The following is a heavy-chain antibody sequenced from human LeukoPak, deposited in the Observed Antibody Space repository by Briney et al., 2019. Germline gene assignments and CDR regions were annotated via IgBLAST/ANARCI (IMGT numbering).Heavy chain of an antibody. D-gene: IGHD1-26*01. CDR1: GFTFSGFW. CDR2: IKQDGSEK. J-gene: IGHJ4*02. Sequence: GGSLRLSCAASGFTFSGFWMSWVRQTPGKGLEWVANIKQDGSEKYYVDSVKGRFTISRDNAKNSLSLQMNSLRVEDTAVYYCAKENPVGGTNYFDYWGQGTLVTVSS. V-gene: IGHV3-7*03. CDR3: AKENPVGGTNYFDY.